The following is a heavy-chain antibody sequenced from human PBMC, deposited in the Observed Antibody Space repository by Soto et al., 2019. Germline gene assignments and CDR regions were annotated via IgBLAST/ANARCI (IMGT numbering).Heavy chain of an antibody. CDR1: GYTFTTYG. CDR2: INPATGKT. V-gene: IGHV1-3*01. J-gene: IGHJ4*02. D-gene: IGHD1-1*01. Sequence: QVQLVQSGAEVKKPGASVKVSCKASGYTFTTYGLHWVRQAPGQRPEWMGWINPATGKTDYSQNFQGSVSITRDTAATTAYMELSSLRSEDTAIYYCASRPGLEGGPFDFWGQGTLVTVSS. CDR3: ASRPGLEGGPFDF.